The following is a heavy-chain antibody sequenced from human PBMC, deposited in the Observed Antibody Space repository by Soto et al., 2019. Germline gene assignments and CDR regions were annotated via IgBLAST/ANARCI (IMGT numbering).Heavy chain of an antibody. Sequence: GASVKVSCKVSGYTLTELSMHWVRQAPGKGLEWMGGFDPEDGETIYAQKFQGRVTMTEDTSTDTAYMELSSLRSEDMAVYYCAREAAAYDFWSGYRSRVFDYWGQGTLVTVSS. CDR2: FDPEDGET. V-gene: IGHV1-24*01. J-gene: IGHJ4*02. CDR1: GYTLTELS. CDR3: AREAAAYDFWSGYRSRVFDY. D-gene: IGHD3-3*01.